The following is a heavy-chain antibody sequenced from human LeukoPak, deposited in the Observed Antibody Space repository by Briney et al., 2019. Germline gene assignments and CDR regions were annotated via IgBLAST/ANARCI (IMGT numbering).Heavy chain of an antibody. Sequence: GGSLRLSCAASGFTFSSYEMNWVRQAPGKGLEWVSYISSSGSTIYYADSVKGRFTISRDNAKNSLYLQMNSLRAEDTAVYYCARDFITMVRGVMVYYYYMDVWGKGTTVTISS. CDR2: ISSSGSTI. D-gene: IGHD3-10*01. CDR1: GFTFSSYE. CDR3: ARDFITMVRGVMVYYYYMDV. V-gene: IGHV3-48*03. J-gene: IGHJ6*03.